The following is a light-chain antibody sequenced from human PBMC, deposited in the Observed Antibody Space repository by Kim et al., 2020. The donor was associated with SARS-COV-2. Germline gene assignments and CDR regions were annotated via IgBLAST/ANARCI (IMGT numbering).Light chain of an antibody. J-gene: IGLJ3*02. V-gene: IGLV2-14*03. CDR2: DVS. CDR3: SSYTISSTRV. Sequence: GQSITISCTGTRSDVGGYNYVSWYQQRPGKAPKLMIYDVSNRPSGVSNRFSGSKAGNTASLTISGLQAEDEADYYCSSYTISSTRVFGGGTQLTVL. CDR1: RSDVGGYNY.